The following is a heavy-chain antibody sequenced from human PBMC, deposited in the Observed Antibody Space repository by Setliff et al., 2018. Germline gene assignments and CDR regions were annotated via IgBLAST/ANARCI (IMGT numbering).Heavy chain of an antibody. Sequence: PSETLSLTCTVSGGSITSSSYYWGWVRQPPGKGLEWIGTIFWSGTTYYNPSLNSRGTISVDTSRDQFSLRLSSVTAADTAVYYCARLSPRVVPAAIIDYWGQGTLVTVSS. V-gene: IGHV4-39*01. CDR1: GGSITSSSYY. CDR2: IFWSGTT. CDR3: ARLSPRVVPAAIIDY. D-gene: IGHD2-2*01. J-gene: IGHJ4*02.